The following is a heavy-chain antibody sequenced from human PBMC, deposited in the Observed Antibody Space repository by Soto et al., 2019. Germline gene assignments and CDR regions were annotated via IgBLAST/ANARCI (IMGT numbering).Heavy chain of an antibody. J-gene: IGHJ5*02. V-gene: IGHV3-30*18. CDR1: GFTFSSYG. CDR3: ANAAIAARPSWFDP. CDR2: ISYDGSNK. D-gene: IGHD6-6*01. Sequence: QVQLVESGGGVVQPGRSLRLSGAASGFTFSSYGMHWVRQAPGKGLEWVAVISYDGSNKYYADSVKGRFTISRDNSKNTLYLQMNSLRAEDTSVYYCANAAIAARPSWFDPWGQGTLVTVSS.